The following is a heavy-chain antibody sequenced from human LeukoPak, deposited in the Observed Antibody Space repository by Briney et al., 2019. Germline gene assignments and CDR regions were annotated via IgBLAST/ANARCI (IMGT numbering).Heavy chain of an antibody. Sequence: ASVKVSCKASGYTFTSYDINWVRQAPGQGLEWMGWVNPNAGNTGYVQKFQGRDTFTRNTSISTAYMELSSLRSEDTAVYYCARGKYCSDATCYSLGYYYYMDVWGKGTTVTVSS. CDR3: ARGKYCSDATCYSLGYYYYMDV. CDR2: VNPNAGNT. CDR1: GYTFTSYD. D-gene: IGHD2-15*01. J-gene: IGHJ6*03. V-gene: IGHV1-8*03.